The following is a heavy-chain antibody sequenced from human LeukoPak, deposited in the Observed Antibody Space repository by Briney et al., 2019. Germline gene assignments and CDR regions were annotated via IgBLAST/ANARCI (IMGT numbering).Heavy chain of an antibody. CDR3: ARGSLTMIVVVSPFDY. V-gene: IGHV3-48*04. CDR1: GFTFSSYS. J-gene: IGHJ4*02. Sequence: GGSLRLSCAASGFTFSSYSMNWVRQAPGKGLEWVSYISSSSSTIYYADSVKGRFTISRDNAKNSLYLQMNSLRAEDTAVYYCARGSLTMIVVVSPFDYWGQGTLVTVSS. D-gene: IGHD3-22*01. CDR2: ISSSSSTI.